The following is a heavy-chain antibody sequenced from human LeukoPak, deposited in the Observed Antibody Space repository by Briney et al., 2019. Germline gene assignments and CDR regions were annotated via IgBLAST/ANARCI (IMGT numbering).Heavy chain of an antibody. CDR2: ISWNSGSI. CDR1: GFTFDDYA. J-gene: IGHJ4*02. D-gene: IGHD6-13*01. CDR3: AKDISYSIAAAGNFDY. Sequence: PGGSLRLSCAASGFTFDDYAMHWVRQAPGKGLEWVSGISWNSGSIGYADSVKGRFTISRDNAKNSLYLQMNSLRAEDMASYYCAKDISYSIAAAGNFDYWGQGTLVTVSS. V-gene: IGHV3-9*03.